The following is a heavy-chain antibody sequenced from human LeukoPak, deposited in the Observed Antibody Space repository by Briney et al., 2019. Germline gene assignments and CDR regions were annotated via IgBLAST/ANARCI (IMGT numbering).Heavy chain of an antibody. CDR2: INHSGST. Sequence: SETLSLTCAVYGGSFSGYYWSWIRQPPGKGLQWIGEINHSGSTNYNASLKSRVTISVDTSKNQFSLRLSSVTAADTAVYYCAPRGDIEHSYGYGKWFDPWGQGTRVTVSS. CDR3: APRGDIEHSYGYGKWFDP. CDR1: GGSFSGYY. J-gene: IGHJ5*02. D-gene: IGHD5-18*01. V-gene: IGHV4-34*01.